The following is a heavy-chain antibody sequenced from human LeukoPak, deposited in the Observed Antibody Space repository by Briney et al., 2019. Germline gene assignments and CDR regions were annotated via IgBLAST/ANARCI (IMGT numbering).Heavy chain of an antibody. CDR3: TKAANPSCCRGEVY. J-gene: IGHJ1*01. CDR1: GFAVSSNY. V-gene: IGHV3-53*01. CDR2: IYSGGST. Sequence: GGSLRLSCAASGFAVSSNYMSWVRQAPGKGLEWVSVIYSGGSTYYEDSVKGRFTISRDNSMNTLYLQMNSLRAEDTAVYYCTKAANPSCCRGEVYCGQRTLATASS. D-gene: IGHD3-10*01.